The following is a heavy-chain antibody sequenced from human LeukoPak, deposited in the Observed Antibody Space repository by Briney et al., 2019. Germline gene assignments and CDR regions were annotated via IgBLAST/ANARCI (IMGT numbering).Heavy chain of an antibody. CDR2: IKPDGSEK. J-gene: IGHJ4*02. V-gene: IGHV3-7*03. Sequence: GVSLRLSCAASEFTFSTYWMTRVRQAPGKGLEWVAIIKPDGSEKYYVDSVKGRFTVSRDNAENSLFLQMNGLRPEDTAVFYCARGQYTDGLSYWGQGTLVTVYS. CDR1: EFTFSTYW. D-gene: IGHD5-24*01. CDR3: ARGQYTDGLSY.